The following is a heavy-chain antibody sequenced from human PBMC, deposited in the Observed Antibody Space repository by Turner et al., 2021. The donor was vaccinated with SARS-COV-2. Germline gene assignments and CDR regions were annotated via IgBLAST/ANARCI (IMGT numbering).Heavy chain of an antibody. Sequence: QVQLVQSGAEVKKPGSSVKVSCQISGYTLTEFSMYWVRQAPGKGLEWMGGFDPEDGETIYAQNFQGRVTMTEDTSTDTAYMELSSLRSEDTAVYFCATGYQLRVNWFDPWGQGTLVTVSS. J-gene: IGHJ5*02. CDR1: GYTLTEFS. CDR3: ATGYQLRVNWFDP. CDR2: FDPEDGET. V-gene: IGHV1-24*01. D-gene: IGHD2-2*01.